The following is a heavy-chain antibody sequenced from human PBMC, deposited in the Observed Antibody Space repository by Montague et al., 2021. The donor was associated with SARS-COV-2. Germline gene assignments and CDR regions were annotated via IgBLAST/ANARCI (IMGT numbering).Heavy chain of an antibody. J-gene: IGHJ4*02. CDR2: IRDRPYGGTT. Sequence: SLRLSCAASGFTFSVYDMSWVRQAPGKGLEWVSFIRDRPYGGTTXYSASVKGRVTISRDDSKSIVYLQMHSLKTEDTAVYYCIRYSGSTDYWGQGTLVTVSS. V-gene: IGHV3-49*04. CDR3: IRYSGSTDY. CDR1: GFTFSVYD. D-gene: IGHD1-26*01.